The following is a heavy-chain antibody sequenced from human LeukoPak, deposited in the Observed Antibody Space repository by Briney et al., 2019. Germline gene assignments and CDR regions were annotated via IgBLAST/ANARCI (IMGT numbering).Heavy chain of an antibody. J-gene: IGHJ4*02. CDR1: GFTFDDYA. D-gene: IGHD3-3*01. CDR3: ARVPVTIFGVVKRALNYFDY. V-gene: IGHV3-9*01. CDR2: ISWNSGSI. Sequence: GGSLRLSCAASGFTFDDYAMHWVRQAPGKGLEWVSGISWNSGSIGYADSVKGRFTISRDNAKKSLYLQMNSLRAEDTAVYYCARVPVTIFGVVKRALNYFDYWGQGTLVTVSS.